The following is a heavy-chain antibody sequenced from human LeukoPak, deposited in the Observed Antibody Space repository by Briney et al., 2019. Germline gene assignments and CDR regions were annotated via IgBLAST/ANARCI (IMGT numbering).Heavy chain of an antibody. CDR2: IKQDGSEK. CDR3: ARDRDGYNYYFDY. CDR1: GFTFSSYW. Sequence: PGGSLRLSCAASGFTFSSYWMSWVRQAPGKGLEWVANIKQDGSEKYYVDSVKGRFTISRDNAKNSLYLQMNSLRAEDTAVYYCARDRDGYNYYFDYWGQGTLVTVSS. J-gene: IGHJ4*02. D-gene: IGHD5-24*01. V-gene: IGHV3-7*03.